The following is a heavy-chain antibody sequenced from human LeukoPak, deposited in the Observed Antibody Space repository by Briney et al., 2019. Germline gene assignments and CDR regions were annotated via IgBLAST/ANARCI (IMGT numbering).Heavy chain of an antibody. CDR2: INHSGST. CDR1: GGSFSGYY. V-gene: IGHV4-34*01. J-gene: IGHJ3*02. CDR3: ARRTRRAAATTRDAFDI. D-gene: IGHD2-15*01. Sequence: SETLSLTCAVYGGSFSGYYWSWIRQPPGKGLEWIGEINHSGSTNYNPSLKSRVTISVDTSKNQFSLKPSSVTAADTAVYYCARRTRRAAATTRDAFDIWGQGTMVTVSS.